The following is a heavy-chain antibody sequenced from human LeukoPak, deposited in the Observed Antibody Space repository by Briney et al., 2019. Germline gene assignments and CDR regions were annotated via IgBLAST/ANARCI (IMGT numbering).Heavy chain of an antibody. J-gene: IGHJ4*02. V-gene: IGHV3-74*01. D-gene: IGHD3-3*01. Sequence: GGSLRLSCAASGFTFSSYWMHWVRQAPGKGLVGVSRINSDGSITTYADSVKGRFTISRDNAKNTLYLQMNSLRAEDTAVYYCARGVAGYDFWSGSEYWGQGTLVTVSS. CDR3: ARGVAGYDFWSGSEY. CDR2: INSDGSIT. CDR1: GFTFSSYW.